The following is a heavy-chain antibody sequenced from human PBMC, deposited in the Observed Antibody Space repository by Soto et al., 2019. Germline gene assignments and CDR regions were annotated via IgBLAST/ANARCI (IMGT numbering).Heavy chain of an antibody. CDR2: ISVRGDYR. Sequence: ERQLLQSGGGLVQPGESLRVSCAASGFTSSSSGMSWVRQAPGKGLEWVSSISVRGDYRYYADSVKGRFTISRDNSKNTLYLQMNILTAEDTAVYYCANHGGFDFWGQGTMVAVSS. V-gene: IGHV3-23*01. CDR3: ANHGGFDF. CDR1: GFTSSSSG. J-gene: IGHJ3*01. D-gene: IGHD4-17*01.